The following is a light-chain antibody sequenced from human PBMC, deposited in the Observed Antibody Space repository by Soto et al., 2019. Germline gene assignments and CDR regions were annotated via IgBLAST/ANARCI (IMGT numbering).Light chain of an antibody. CDR3: QQYNNWPWT. CDR1: QSVSSN. Sequence: EIVMTQSPATLSVSPGERATLSFRASQSVSSNLAWYQQKPGQAPRLLIHGAFTRATAIPARFSGSGSGTEFTLTISSLQSEDFAVYYCQQYNNWPWTFGQGTKVDI. CDR2: GAF. V-gene: IGKV3-15*01. J-gene: IGKJ1*01.